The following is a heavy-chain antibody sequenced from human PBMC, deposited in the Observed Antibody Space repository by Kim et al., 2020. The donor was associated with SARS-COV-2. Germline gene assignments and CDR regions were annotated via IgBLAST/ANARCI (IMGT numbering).Heavy chain of an antibody. CDR3: AKEDAVRVAGDFDL. CDR1: GFTFSNYG. D-gene: IGHD6-19*01. V-gene: IGHV3-30*18. CDR2: ISYDGSDK. Sequence: GGSLRLSCVASGFTFSNYGMHWVRQAPGEGLEWVAVISYDGSDKKEADSVKGRFIVSRDNSKNTVFLQMDSLRHDDTGVYYCAKEDAVRVAGDFDLWGQGTLVTVSS. J-gene: IGHJ4*02.